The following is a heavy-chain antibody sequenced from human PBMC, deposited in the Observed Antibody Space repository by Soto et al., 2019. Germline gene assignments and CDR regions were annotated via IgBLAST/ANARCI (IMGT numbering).Heavy chain of an antibody. CDR2: IRSDSASSAI. CDR1: GFTFGGSP. J-gene: IGHJ4*02. CDR3: VREGCRRIGCYSFDL. D-gene: IGHD2-2*01. V-gene: IGHV3-73*01. Sequence: EAQLVQSGGGLVQPGGSLQLSCAASGFTFGGSPVHWVRQAAGKGLEWVGRIRSDSASSAIAYAASVRGRFTLFRDDSKNPAYVQVNSLEVEGTALYYRVREGCRRIGCYSFDLWGQGTLVTVSS.